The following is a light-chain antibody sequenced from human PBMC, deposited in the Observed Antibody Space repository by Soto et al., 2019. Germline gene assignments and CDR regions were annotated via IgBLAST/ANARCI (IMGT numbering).Light chain of an antibody. J-gene: IGKJ5*01. CDR1: ESVSSK. Sequence: LMTQYPATLSVSPGERATLSCGASESVSSKLAWYQQRPGQAPRLVMYGASTRATGIPASFSGGGSGTEFTLTISSLKSEDFAVYYCQQYNSWPPITFGQGTRLEI. CDR2: GAS. V-gene: IGKV3-15*01. CDR3: QQYNSWPPIT.